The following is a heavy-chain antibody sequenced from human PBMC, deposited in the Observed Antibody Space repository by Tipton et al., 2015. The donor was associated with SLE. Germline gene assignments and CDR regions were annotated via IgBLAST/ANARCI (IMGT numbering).Heavy chain of an antibody. CDR2: IYSSGSA. J-gene: IGHJ6*02. V-gene: IGHV4-4*07. D-gene: IGHD3-10*02. CDR1: GGSISSYD. Sequence: GLVKPSETRSLTCTVYGGSISSYDWGRIYSSGSANYNPSLKSRVTISVDTAKNQFSLKLTSVTAADTAVYYCARGMLTWRGAIVGVDVWGQGTTVNVSS. CDR3: ARGMLTWRGAIVGVDV.